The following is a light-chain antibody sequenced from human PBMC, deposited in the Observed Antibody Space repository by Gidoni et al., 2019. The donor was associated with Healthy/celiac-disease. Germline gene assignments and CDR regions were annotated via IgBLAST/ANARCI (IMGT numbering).Light chain of an antibody. CDR3: QQSYSTPQT. Sequence: DILMTQSPSSLSASVGDRVTITCRASQSISSYLNWYQQKPGKAPKLLIYAASSLQSGVPSRFSGSGSGTDFTLTISSLQPEDFATYYCQQSYSTPQTFGQXTKLEIK. J-gene: IGKJ2*01. CDR1: QSISSY. V-gene: IGKV1-39*01. CDR2: AAS.